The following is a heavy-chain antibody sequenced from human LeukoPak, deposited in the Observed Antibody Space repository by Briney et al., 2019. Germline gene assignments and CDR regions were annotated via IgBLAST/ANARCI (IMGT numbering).Heavy chain of an antibody. CDR3: ASISVAGIYYYYMDV. D-gene: IGHD6-19*01. CDR2: INYDGSNK. V-gene: IGHV3-30*02. J-gene: IGHJ6*03. CDR1: GFTFSSFG. Sequence: VGSLRLSCAASGFTFSSFGIHWVRQAPGKGLEWVAFINYDGSNKYYADSVRGRFTISRDSSKNTLDLQMNSLRAEDTAVYYCASISVAGIYYYYMDVWGKGTTVTVSS.